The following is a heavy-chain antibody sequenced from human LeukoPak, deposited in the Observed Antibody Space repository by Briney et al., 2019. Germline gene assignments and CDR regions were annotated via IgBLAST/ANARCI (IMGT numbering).Heavy chain of an antibody. D-gene: IGHD6-13*01. V-gene: IGHV1-18*01. J-gene: IGHJ6*02. CDR1: GYTFTSYG. CDR2: ISAYNGNT. Sequence: ASVKVSCKASGYTFTSYGISWVRQAPGQGLEWMGWISAYNGNTNYAQKFQGRVTMTEDTSTDTAYMELSSLRSEDTAVYYCATAAAGPNYYYYYGMDVWGQGTTVTVSS. CDR3: ATAAAGPNYYYYYGMDV.